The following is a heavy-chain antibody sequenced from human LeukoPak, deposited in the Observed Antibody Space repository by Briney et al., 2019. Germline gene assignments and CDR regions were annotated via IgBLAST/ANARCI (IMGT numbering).Heavy chain of an antibody. J-gene: IGHJ4*02. V-gene: IGHV3-23*01. Sequence: GRSLRLSCVASGFTFSSYGMHWVRQAPGKGLEWVSGITGSGGGTYYAGSVKGRFTISRDNSKNTLYLQMNSLRAEDTAIYYCAKGTYDSRGHFDYWGQGTLVTVSS. D-gene: IGHD3-22*01. CDR1: GFTFSSYG. CDR2: ITGSGGGT. CDR3: AKGTYDSRGHFDY.